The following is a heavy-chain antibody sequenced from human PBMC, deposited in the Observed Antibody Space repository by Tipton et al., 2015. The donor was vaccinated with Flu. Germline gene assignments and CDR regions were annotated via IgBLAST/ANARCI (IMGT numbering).Heavy chain of an antibody. CDR3: ARGGGGTGTKNYYYYYGMDV. CDR1: GYTFTSYG. V-gene: IGHV1-18*01. CDR2: ISAYNGNT. D-gene: IGHD1-7*01. J-gene: IGHJ6*02. Sequence: QLVQSGAEVKKPGASVKVSCKASGYTFTSYGISWVRQAPGQGLEWMGWISAYNGNTNYAQKLQGRVTMTTDTSTSTAYMELRRLRYDDTAVYSGARGGGGTGTKNYYYYYGMDVWGQGTTVTVSS.